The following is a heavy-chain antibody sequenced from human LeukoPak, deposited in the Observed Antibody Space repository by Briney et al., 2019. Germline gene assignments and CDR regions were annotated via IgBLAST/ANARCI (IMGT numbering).Heavy chain of an antibody. V-gene: IGHV4-59*01. CDR3: ARVPPGYYDSSGILDI. D-gene: IGHD3-22*01. Sequence: SETLSLTCTVSGGSISSYYWSWIRQPPGKGLEWIGYIYYSGSTNYNPSLQSRVTISVDTSKNQFSLKLSSVTAADTAVYYCARVPPGYYDSSGILDIWGQGTMVTVSS. CDR2: IYYSGST. J-gene: IGHJ3*02. CDR1: GGSISSYY.